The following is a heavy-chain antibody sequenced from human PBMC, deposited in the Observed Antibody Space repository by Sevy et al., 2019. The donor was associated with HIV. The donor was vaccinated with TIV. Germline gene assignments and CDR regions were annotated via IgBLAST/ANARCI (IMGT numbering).Heavy chain of an antibody. V-gene: IGHV3-33*01. CDR2: IWSDGAYQ. D-gene: IGHD3-22*01. CDR3: VRGGYYYDNAAYYALDS. J-gene: IGHJ4*02. Sequence: GGYLRLSCAATGFTFSNYAMHWVRQAPGKGMEWIAIIWSDGAYQYHGDSVKGRFTISRDNSNNTLYLQMNNVRVEDTAVYYIVRGGYYYDNAAYYALDSWGQGTLVTVSS. CDR1: GFTFSNYA.